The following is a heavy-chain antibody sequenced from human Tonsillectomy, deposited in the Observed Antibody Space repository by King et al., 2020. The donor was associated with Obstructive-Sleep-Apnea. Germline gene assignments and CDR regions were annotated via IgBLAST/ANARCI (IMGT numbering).Heavy chain of an antibody. Sequence: VQLVESGGGVVQPGRSLRLSCAASGFTFSRYALHWVRQAPGKGLEWVSLITSDGSNKYYADSMNGRFTISRENSKNTLYLQMNSLRAEDTVLYYCGWVRGDVVRPAVRGWEGGMDVWGQGTTVSVSS. CDR1: GFTFSRYA. CDR2: ITSDGSNK. CDR3: GWVRGDVVRPAVRGWEGGMDV. V-gene: IGHV3-30*04. D-gene: IGHD2-2*01. J-gene: IGHJ6*02.